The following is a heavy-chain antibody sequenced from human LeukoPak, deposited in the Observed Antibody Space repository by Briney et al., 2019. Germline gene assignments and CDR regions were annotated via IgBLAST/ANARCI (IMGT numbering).Heavy chain of an antibody. CDR1: GYTFTGYY. CDR2: INPNSGGT. CDR3: ASYSGWDADFFDN. D-gene: IGHD6-19*01. V-gene: IGHV1-2*02. Sequence: GASVKVSCKASGYTFTGYYLHWVRQAPGQGLEWMGWINPNSGGTDYAQKFQGRVTMIRDTAINTAYMELNRLRSDDTAVYYCASYSGWDADFFDNWGQGTLVTVSS. J-gene: IGHJ4*02.